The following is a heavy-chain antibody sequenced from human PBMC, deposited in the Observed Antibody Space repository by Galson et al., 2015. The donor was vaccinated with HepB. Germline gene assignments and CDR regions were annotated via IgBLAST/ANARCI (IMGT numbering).Heavy chain of an antibody. D-gene: IGHD3-16*01. V-gene: IGHV1-69*02. J-gene: IGHJ6*02. Sequence: SVKVSCKASGGTFSSYTISWVRQAPGQGLEWMGRIIPILGIANYAQKFQGRVTITADKSTSTAYMELSSLRSEDTAVYYCARGWGKNDYYYGMDVWGQGTTVTVSS. CDR1: GGTFSSYT. CDR2: IIPILGIA. CDR3: ARGWGKNDYYYGMDV.